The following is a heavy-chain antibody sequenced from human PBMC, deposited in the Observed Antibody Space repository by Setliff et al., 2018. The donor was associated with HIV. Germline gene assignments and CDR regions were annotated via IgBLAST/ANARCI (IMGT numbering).Heavy chain of an antibody. Sequence: SETLSLTCAVYGGSFSSYYWIWIRQPPGKGLEWIGYIYYSGSTNYNPSLKSRVTISVDTSKNQFSLKLSSVTAADAAVYYCASRVYYYDSSGYLREEGFDPWGQGTLVTVS. J-gene: IGHJ5*02. CDR2: IYYSGST. CDR1: GGSFSSYY. D-gene: IGHD3-22*01. V-gene: IGHV4-59*08. CDR3: ASRVYYYDSSGYLREEGFDP.